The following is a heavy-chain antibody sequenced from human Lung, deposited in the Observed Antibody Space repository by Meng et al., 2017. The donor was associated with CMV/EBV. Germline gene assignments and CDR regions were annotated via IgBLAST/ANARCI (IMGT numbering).Heavy chain of an antibody. Sequence: SVXVSCKASGYTFTAHYFHWVRQAPGQGLEWMGWIHPHRGDTNYAQQFQGRVTLTRDTSINTGYMELTRLTSDDTAVYYCARDNNWGPDYWGQGTLVNVYS. CDR3: ARDNNWGPDY. D-gene: IGHD7-27*01. V-gene: IGHV1-2*02. CDR1: GYTFTAHY. J-gene: IGHJ4*02. CDR2: IHPHRGDT.